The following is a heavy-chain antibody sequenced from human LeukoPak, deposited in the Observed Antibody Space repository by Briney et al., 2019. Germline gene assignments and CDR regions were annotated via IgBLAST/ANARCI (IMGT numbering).Heavy chain of an antibody. Sequence: SETLSLTCTVSGGSISSSSYYWGWIRQPPGKGLEWIGSIYYSGSTYYNPSLKSRVTISVDTSKNQFSLKLSSVTAADTAVYYCAREIVVVPAAIFLDDAFDIWGQGTMVTVSS. CDR3: AREIVVVPAAIFLDDAFDI. V-gene: IGHV4-39*07. CDR2: IYYSGST. CDR1: GGSISSSSYY. J-gene: IGHJ3*02. D-gene: IGHD2-2*01.